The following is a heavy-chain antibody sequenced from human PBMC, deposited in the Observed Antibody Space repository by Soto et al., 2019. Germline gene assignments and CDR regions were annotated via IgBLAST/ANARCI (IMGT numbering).Heavy chain of an antibody. CDR1: GFSLSTSGMC. CDR2: IDWDDDK. D-gene: IGHD3-22*01. CDR3: ARNYYDSSGYYGEDY. Sequence: SGPTLVNPPQTLTLTCTFSGFSLSTSGMCVSWVRQPPGKALEWLALIDWDDDKYYTTSLKTRLTISKDTSKNQVVLIMTNMDPVDTATYFCARNYYDSSGYYGEDYWGQGTLVTVSS. V-gene: IGHV2-70*20. J-gene: IGHJ4*02.